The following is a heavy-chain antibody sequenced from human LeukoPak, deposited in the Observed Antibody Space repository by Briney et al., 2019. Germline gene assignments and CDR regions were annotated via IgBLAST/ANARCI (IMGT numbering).Heavy chain of an antibody. J-gene: IGHJ5*01. CDR3: ATDLLDS. Sequence: GGSLRLSCAASGFTVSSNYMSWVRQAPGKGLEWVGRIKRKGDDGTADYAAPVKGRFTISRDDSKSTVSLQMTSLKTEDTAVYYCATDLLDSWGRGTLVIVSA. CDR2: IKRKGDDGTA. CDR1: GFTVSSNY. V-gene: IGHV3-15*01.